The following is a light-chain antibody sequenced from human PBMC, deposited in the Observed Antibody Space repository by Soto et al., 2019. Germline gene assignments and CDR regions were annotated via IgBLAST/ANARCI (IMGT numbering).Light chain of an antibody. J-gene: IGLJ1*01. CDR1: SSDVGGYNY. CDR2: EVS. CDR3: SSYTSGSTYV. V-gene: IGLV2-14*01. Sequence: QSALTQPASVSGSPGQSITISCTGTSSDVGGYNYVSWYQQYPGKAPKLMIYEVSNRPSGVSTRFSGSKSGNTASLTISGLQTEDEADYYCSSYTSGSTYVFGTGTQLTVL.